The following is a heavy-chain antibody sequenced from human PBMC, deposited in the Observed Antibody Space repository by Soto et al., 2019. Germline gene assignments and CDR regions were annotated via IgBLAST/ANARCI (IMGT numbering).Heavy chain of an antibody. CDR1: GFTFSSYA. Sequence: PGGSLRLSCAASGFTFSSYAMHWVRQAPGKGLEWVAVISYDGSNKYYADSVKGRFTISRDNSKSTLYLQMNSLRAEDTAVYYCAREGPAPYYYDSSGSLDYWGQGTLVTVSS. J-gene: IGHJ4*02. CDR2: ISYDGSNK. CDR3: AREGPAPYYYDSSGSLDY. V-gene: IGHV3-30-3*01. D-gene: IGHD3-22*01.